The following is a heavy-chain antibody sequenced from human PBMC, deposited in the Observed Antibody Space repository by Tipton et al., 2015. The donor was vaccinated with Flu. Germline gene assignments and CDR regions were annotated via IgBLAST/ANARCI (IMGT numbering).Heavy chain of an antibody. Sequence: TLSLTCTVSGGSISSGSYYWRWIRQPVGKGLEWIGRIYTSGSTNYNPSLKSRVTISVDTSKNQFSLKLSSVTAADTAVYYCARDHRWERHAFDIWGQGTMVTVSS. D-gene: IGHD1-26*01. V-gene: IGHV4-61*02. CDR3: ARDHRWERHAFDI. CDR1: GGSISSGSYY. CDR2: IYTSGST. J-gene: IGHJ3*02.